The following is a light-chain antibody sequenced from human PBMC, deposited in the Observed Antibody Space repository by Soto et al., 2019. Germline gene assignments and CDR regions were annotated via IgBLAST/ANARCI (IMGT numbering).Light chain of an antibody. CDR3: QQRSNWPT. V-gene: IGKV3-11*01. CDR1: QSVSSY. Sequence: EIVLTQSPATLSLSPGERATLSCRASQSVSSYLAWYQQKPGQAPRLLIYDASNRATGLPARFSGSGSGTDFTPTISSLEPEDFAVYYCQQRSNWPTFGQGTKVEIK. J-gene: IGKJ1*01. CDR2: DAS.